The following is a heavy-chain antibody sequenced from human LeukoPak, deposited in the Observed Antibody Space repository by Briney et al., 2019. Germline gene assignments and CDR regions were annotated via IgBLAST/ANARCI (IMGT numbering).Heavy chain of an antibody. D-gene: IGHD2-2*01. CDR2: LSGSGADT. CDR3: AKDPYGTRYFDY. Sequence: GGSLRLSCAASGFTFSENAMSWVRQAPGKGLEWVSSLSGSGADTYYADSVKGRFTISRDNAKNTAYLQMNSLRAEDTAVYYCAKDPYGTRYFDYWGQGTLVTVSS. J-gene: IGHJ4*02. CDR1: GFTFSENA. V-gene: IGHV3-23*01.